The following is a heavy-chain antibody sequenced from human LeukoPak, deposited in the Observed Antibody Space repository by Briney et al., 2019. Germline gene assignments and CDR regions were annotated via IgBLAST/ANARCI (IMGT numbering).Heavy chain of an antibody. J-gene: IGHJ4*02. CDR3: AKDLGYCSSTSCFLDY. CDR1: GFTFSSYD. D-gene: IGHD2-2*01. CDR2: ISGSGGST. V-gene: IGHV3-23*01. Sequence: GGSLRLSCAASGFTFSSYDMSWVRQAPGKGLEWVSAISGSGGSTYYADSVKGRFTISRDNSKNTLYLQMNSLRAEDTAVYYCAKDLGYCSSTSCFLDYWGQGTLVTVSS.